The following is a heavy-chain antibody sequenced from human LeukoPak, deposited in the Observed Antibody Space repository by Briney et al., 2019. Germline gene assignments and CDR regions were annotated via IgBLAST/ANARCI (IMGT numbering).Heavy chain of an antibody. CDR2: INHSGST. V-gene: IGHV4-34*01. Sequence: SETLSLTCAVYGGSFSGYYWSWIRQPPGKGLEWIGEINHSGSTNYDPSLKSRATISVDTSKNQFSLKLSSVTAADTAVYYCARDYGSGSYYYNWFDPWGQGTLVTVSS. CDR1: GGSFSGYY. D-gene: IGHD3-10*01. CDR3: ARDYGSGSYYYNWFDP. J-gene: IGHJ5*02.